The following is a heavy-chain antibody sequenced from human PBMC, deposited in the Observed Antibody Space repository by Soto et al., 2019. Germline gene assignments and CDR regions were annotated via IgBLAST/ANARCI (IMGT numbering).Heavy chain of an antibody. Sequence: SETLSLTCTVSGGAISSGGYYWSWIRQHPGKGLEWIGNVYYSGSSHYNPSLKSRVTISIDTSKNQFSLKLSSVTAADTAVYYSARERQPYINSQAVWFGPWGQGTLVTVSS. CDR3: ARERQPYINSQAVWFGP. V-gene: IGHV4-31*03. CDR2: VYYSGSS. D-gene: IGHD4-4*01. CDR1: GGAISSGGYY. J-gene: IGHJ5*02.